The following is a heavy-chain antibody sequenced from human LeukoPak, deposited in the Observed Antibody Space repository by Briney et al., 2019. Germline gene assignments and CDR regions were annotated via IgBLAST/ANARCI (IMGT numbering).Heavy chain of an antibody. Sequence: GGSLRLSCAASGFTFSSYAMHWVRQAPGKGLEWVAVISYDGSNKYYADSVKGRFTIPRDNSKNTLYLQMNSLRAEDTAVYYCARVRGEWELLEFDYWGQGTLVTVSS. D-gene: IGHD1-26*01. CDR3: ARVRGEWELLEFDY. J-gene: IGHJ4*02. CDR2: ISYDGSNK. CDR1: GFTFSSYA. V-gene: IGHV3-30-3*01.